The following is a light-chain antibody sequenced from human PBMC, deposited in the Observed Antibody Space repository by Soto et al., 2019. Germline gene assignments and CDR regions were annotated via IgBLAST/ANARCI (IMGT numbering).Light chain of an antibody. CDR1: RSDVGSYNL. CDR3: CSYAGSSTSYV. J-gene: IGLJ1*01. Sequence: SVLTQPASVSGSPGQSITISCTGTRSDVGSYNLVSWYQQHPGKAPKLMIYEGSKRPSGVSNRFSGSKSGNTASLTISGLQAEDEADYYCCSYAGSSTSYVYGTGTKVTVL. CDR2: EGS. V-gene: IGLV2-23*01.